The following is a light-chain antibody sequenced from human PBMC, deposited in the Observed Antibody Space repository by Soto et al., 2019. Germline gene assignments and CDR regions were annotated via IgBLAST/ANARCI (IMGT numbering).Light chain of an antibody. Sequence: DIQMTQYPSTLSASVGDRVTITCRASQNIVNWLAWYQQKPGKAPNLLIYAASSLQSGVPSRFSGSGSGTDFTLTISSLQPEDFATYYCQQSYSTPRTFGQGTMVAIK. J-gene: IGKJ1*01. CDR3: QQSYSTPRT. CDR1: QNIVNW. V-gene: IGKV1-39*01. CDR2: AAS.